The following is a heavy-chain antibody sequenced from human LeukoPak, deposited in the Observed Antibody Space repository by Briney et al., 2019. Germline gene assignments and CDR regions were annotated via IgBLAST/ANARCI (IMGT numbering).Heavy chain of an antibody. CDR1: GYTFTSYA. Sequence: ASVKVSCKPSGYTFTSYAMNWVRQAPGKGLEWMGWINTNTGNPTYAQGFTGRFVFSLDTSVSTAYLQISSLKAEDTAVYYCARGYYYDSSGSSAPFDYWGQGTLVTVSS. J-gene: IGHJ4*02. V-gene: IGHV7-4-1*02. CDR3: ARGYYYDSSGSSAPFDY. CDR2: INTNTGNP. D-gene: IGHD3-22*01.